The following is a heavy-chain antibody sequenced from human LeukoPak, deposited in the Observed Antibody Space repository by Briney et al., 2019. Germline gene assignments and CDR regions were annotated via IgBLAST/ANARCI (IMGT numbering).Heavy chain of an antibody. CDR3: AVAGGYSYGYDY. D-gene: IGHD5-18*01. V-gene: IGHV3-13*01. CDR2: IGTAGDT. J-gene: IGHJ4*02. Sequence: PGGSLRLSCAASGFTFSSYDMHWVRQATGKGLEWVSAIGTAGDTYYPGSVKGRFTISRENAKNSLYLQMNSLRAEDTAVYYCAVAGGYSYGYDYWGQGALVTVSS. CDR1: GFTFSSYD.